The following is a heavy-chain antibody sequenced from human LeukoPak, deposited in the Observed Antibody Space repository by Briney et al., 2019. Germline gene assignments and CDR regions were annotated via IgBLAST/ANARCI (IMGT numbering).Heavy chain of an antibody. CDR3: ARHTKAVAATGPLAY. J-gene: IGHJ4*02. CDR2: ISYSGST. V-gene: IGHV4-59*08. Sequence: SETLSLTCTVSGDSISSYYWSWIRQPPGKGLEWIGYISYSGSTSYNSSLRSRVALSVDTSKNQLSLRLTSVTAADTAVYFCARHTKAVAATGPLAYWGQGTLVTVSS. CDR1: GDSISSYY. D-gene: IGHD6-19*01.